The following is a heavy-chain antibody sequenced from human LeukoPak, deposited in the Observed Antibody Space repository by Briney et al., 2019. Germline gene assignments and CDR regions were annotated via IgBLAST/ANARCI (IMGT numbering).Heavy chain of an antibody. J-gene: IGHJ4*02. V-gene: IGHV1-18*01. Sequence: EASVKVSCKASGYTFTSYGITWVRQAPGQGLEWMGWISAYNGNTNYAQKFQGRVTMTRDTSISTAFMELSRLRSDDTAVYYCARGGATHITMVRGVSGNGDYWGQGTLVTVSS. CDR1: GYTFTSYG. D-gene: IGHD3-10*01. CDR2: ISAYNGNT. CDR3: ARGGATHITMVRGVSGNGDY.